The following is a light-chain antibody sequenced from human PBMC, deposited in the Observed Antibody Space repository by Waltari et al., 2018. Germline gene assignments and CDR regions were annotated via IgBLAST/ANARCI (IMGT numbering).Light chain of an antibody. J-gene: IGKJ1*01. V-gene: IGKV3-20*01. CDR3: QHYVRLPVT. Sequence: EIVLTQSPGHLSLSPGDRATLSCRASQSFSRALAWYQQKPGQAPRLLIYDASTRAMGIADRFSGGGSGTDFSLTISRLEPEDFAVYYCQHYVRLPVTFGQGTTVEIK. CDR2: DAS. CDR1: QSFSRA.